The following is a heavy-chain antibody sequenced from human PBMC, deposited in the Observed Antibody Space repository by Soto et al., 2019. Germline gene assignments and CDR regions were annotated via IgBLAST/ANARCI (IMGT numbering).Heavy chain of an antibody. J-gene: IGHJ4*02. CDR3: AYMRRRFDY. CDR1: GFSLSTSGVG. CDR2: IYWDDDK. V-gene: IGHV2-5*02. Sequence: QITLKESGPTLVKPTQTLTLTCTFSGFSLSTSGVGVGWIRQPPGKALEWLALIYWDDDKRYSPSLQSRLTIIKDTANYQVVLTMTNMDPVDTVTYYCAYMRRRFDYGGQGTLVTVSS.